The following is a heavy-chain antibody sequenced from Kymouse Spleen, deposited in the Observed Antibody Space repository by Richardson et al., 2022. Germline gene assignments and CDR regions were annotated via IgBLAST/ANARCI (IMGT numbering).Heavy chain of an antibody. D-gene: IGHD3-10*01. V-gene: IGHV6-1*01. CDR2: TYYRSKWYN. CDR1: GDSVSSNSAA. J-gene: IGHJ6*02. CDR3: AREGGSGSFISYYYYYGMDV. Sequence: QVQLQQSGPGLVKPSQTLSLTCAISGDSVSSNSAAWNWIRQSPSRGLEWLGRTYYRSKWYNDYAVSVKSRITINPDTSKNQFSLQLNSVTPEDTAVYYCAREGGSGSFISYYYYYGMDVWGQGTTVTVSS.